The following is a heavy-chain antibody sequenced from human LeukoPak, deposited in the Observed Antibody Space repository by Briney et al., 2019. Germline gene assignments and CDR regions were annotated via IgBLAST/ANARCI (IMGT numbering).Heavy chain of an antibody. CDR3: ARDGESGYSGYDPSFDY. D-gene: IGHD5-12*01. CDR2: INPNSGGT. CDR1: GYTFTGYY. Sequence: ASVKVSCKASGYTFTGYYMHWVRQAPGQGLEWMGWINPNSGGTNYAQKFQGRVTMTRDTSISTAYMEVSRLRSDDTAVYYCARDGESGYSGYDPSFDYWGQGTLVTVSS. V-gene: IGHV1-2*02. J-gene: IGHJ4*02.